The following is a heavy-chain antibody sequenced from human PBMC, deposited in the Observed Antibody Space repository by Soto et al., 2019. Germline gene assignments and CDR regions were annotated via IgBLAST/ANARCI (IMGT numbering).Heavy chain of an antibody. CDR2: INPSGGGT. D-gene: IGHD6-13*01. J-gene: IGHJ4*02. CDR3: ARGEEQQLVLVDY. CDR1: GYTFTSYY. Sequence: ASVKVSCKASGYTFTSYYMHWVRQAPGLGLEWMGIINPSGGGTSYAQKFQGRVTMTRNTSTSTVYMELSSLRSEDTAVYYCARGEEQQLVLVDYWGQGTLVTVSS. V-gene: IGHV1-46*01.